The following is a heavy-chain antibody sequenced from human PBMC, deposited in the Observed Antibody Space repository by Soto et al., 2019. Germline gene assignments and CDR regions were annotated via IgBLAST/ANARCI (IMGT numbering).Heavy chain of an antibody. V-gene: IGHV3-66*01. Sequence: EVQLVESGGGLVQPGGSLRLSCGFSGFPVSRNYMSWVRQTPGKGLEWVSVIYNGGNTNYADSVKGRFTISRDNSKNTLYLQMNSLRAEDTALYYCARDYRGDYPWENWGQGTLVTVSS. J-gene: IGHJ4*02. CDR3: ARDYRGDYPWEN. D-gene: IGHD4-17*01. CDR1: GFPVSRNY. CDR2: IYNGGNT.